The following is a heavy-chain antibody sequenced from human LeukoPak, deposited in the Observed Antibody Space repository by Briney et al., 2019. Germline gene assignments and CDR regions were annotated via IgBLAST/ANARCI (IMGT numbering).Heavy chain of an antibody. CDR3: ARDTVVGGRNPDHWFDP. J-gene: IGHJ5*02. V-gene: IGHV1-18*01. D-gene: IGHD4-23*01. Sequence: ASVKVSCKASGYTFTSYGISWVRQAPGQGLEWMGWISAYNGNTNYAQKLQGRVTMTTDTSTSTAYMELRSLRSDDTAVYYCARDTVVGGRNPDHWFDPWGQGTLVTVSS. CDR2: ISAYNGNT. CDR1: GYTFTSYG.